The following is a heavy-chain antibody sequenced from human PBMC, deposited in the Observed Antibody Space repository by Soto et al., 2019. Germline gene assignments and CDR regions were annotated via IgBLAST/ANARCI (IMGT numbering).Heavy chain of an antibody. CDR3: SRDMGGYYFEPNDY. CDR1: GYTFTSYG. Sequence: QVQLVQSGPEVKKPGASVKVSCKTSGYTFTSYGISWVRQAPGQGLEWMGWITANNVNTNYAQTFQGRVTMTTDTSTATAYMELRSLRSDDTAGYYCSRDMGGYYFEPNDYWGQGTLVTVSS. D-gene: IGHD3-22*01. CDR2: ITANNVNT. J-gene: IGHJ4*02. V-gene: IGHV1-18*01.